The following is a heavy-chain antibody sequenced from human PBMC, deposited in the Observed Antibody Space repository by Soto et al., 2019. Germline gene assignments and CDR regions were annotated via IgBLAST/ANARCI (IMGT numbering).Heavy chain of an antibody. CDR3: ARRLDIYGKVDP. Sequence: QVQLVQSGTEVKKPGASVKVSCKASGYTFTSYGIIWVRQAPGQGPEWMGWISAYNGNTDYAQKLQGRVTMTTDTSTSTAYMELRSLRSDDTAVYYCARRLDIYGKVDPWGQGTLVTVSS. CDR2: ISAYNGNT. J-gene: IGHJ5*02. V-gene: IGHV1-18*01. D-gene: IGHD5-18*01. CDR1: GYTFTSYG.